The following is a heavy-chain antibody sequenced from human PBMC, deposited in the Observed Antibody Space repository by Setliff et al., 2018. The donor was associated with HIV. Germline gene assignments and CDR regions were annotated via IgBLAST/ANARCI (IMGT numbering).Heavy chain of an antibody. CDR1: GYTFTSYG. Sequence: EASVKVSCKTSGYTFTSYGVSWVRQAPGHGLEWMGWISGYSGNTNYAQKLQGRVTMTTDTSTSTAYMELSSLRSEDTAVYYCARGGRGYSYGLSGAFDIWGQGTMVTVSS. V-gene: IGHV1-18*01. D-gene: IGHD5-18*01. CDR2: ISGYSGNT. CDR3: ARGGRGYSYGLSGAFDI. J-gene: IGHJ3*02.